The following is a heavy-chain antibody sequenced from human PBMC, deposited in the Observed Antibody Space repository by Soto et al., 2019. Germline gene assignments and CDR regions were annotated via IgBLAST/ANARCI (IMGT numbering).Heavy chain of an antibody. J-gene: IGHJ4*02. CDR2: INAGNGNT. CDR1: GYTFTSYA. CDR3: ARARALVGLDAY. D-gene: IGHD1-26*01. Sequence: ASVKVSCKASGYTFTSYAMHWVRQAPGQRLEWMGWINAGNGNTKYSQKFQGRVTITRDTSASTAYMELSSLRSEDTAVCYCARARALVGLDAYWGQGTLVTVS. V-gene: IGHV1-3*01.